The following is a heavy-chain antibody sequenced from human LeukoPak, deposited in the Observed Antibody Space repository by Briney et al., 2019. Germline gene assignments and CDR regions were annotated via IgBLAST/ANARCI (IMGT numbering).Heavy chain of an antibody. CDR2: IWYDGSNK. J-gene: IGHJ4*02. D-gene: IGHD6-6*01. V-gene: IGHV3-33*06. Sequence: GGSLRLSCAASGFTFSSYGMHWVRQAPGKGLEWVAVIWYDGSNKYYADSVKGRFTISRDNSKNTLYLQMNSLRAEDTAVYYCAKDRVGIAAPLYFDYWGQGTLVTVSS. CDR3: AKDRVGIAAPLYFDY. CDR1: GFTFSSYG.